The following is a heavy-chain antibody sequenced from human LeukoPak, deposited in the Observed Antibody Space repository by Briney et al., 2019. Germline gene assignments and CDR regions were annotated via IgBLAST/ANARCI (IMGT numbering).Heavy chain of an antibody. J-gene: IGHJ4*02. V-gene: IGHV3-30-3*01. CDR2: ISYDGSNK. D-gene: IGHD5-18*01. Sequence: GRSLRLSCAASGFTFSSYAMHWVRQAPGKGLEWVAVISYDGSNKYYADSVKGRFTISRDNSKNTLYLQMNSLRAEDTAVYYCARDRGYSYGYADDYWGQGTLVTVSS. CDR3: ARDRGYSYGYADDY. CDR1: GFTFSSYA.